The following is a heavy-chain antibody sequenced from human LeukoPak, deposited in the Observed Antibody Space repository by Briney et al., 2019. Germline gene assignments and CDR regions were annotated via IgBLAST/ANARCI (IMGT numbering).Heavy chain of an antibody. CDR1: GFSFSSYS. V-gene: IGHV3-21*01. CDR3: ARESLDNDY. CDR2: ISSSSSYI. J-gene: IGHJ4*02. Sequence: GGSLRLSCAASGFSFSSYSMNWVRQAPGKGLEWVSSISSSSSYIYYVDSVKGRFTISSDNAKNSLYLQMNSLRAEDTAVYYCARESLDNDYWGQGTLVTVSS. D-gene: IGHD2-2*03.